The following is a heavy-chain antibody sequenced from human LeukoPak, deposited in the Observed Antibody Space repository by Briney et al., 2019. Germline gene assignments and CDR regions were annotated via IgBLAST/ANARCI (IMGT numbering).Heavy chain of an antibody. Sequence: PGGSLRLSCAASGFTFSSSAMSWIRQPPGKGLEWIGEINHSGSTNYNPSLKSRVTISVDTSKNQFSLKLSSVTAADTAVYYCARVRERWLRHAGYYFDYWGQGTLVTVSS. CDR2: INHSGST. V-gene: IGHV4-34*01. CDR1: GFTFSSSA. CDR3: ARVRERWLRHAGYYFDY. D-gene: IGHD5-24*01. J-gene: IGHJ4*02.